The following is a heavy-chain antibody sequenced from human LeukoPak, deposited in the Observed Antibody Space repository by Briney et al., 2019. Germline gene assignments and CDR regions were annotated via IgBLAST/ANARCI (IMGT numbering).Heavy chain of an antibody. CDR3: ATDIVVVPAVASFDY. V-gene: IGHV3-21*01. D-gene: IGHD2-2*01. CDR2: ISSSSSYI. Sequence: GGSLRLSCAASGFTFSSYSMNWVRQAPGKGLEWVSSISSSSSYIYYADSVKGRFTISRDNAKNSLYLQMNSLRAEDTAVYYCATDIVVVPAVASFDYWGQGTLVTVSS. J-gene: IGHJ4*02. CDR1: GFTFSSYS.